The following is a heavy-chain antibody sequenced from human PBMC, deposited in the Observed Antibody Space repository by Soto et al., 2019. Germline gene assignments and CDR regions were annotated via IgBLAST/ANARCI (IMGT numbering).Heavy chain of an antibody. J-gene: IGHJ4*02. CDR1: GFTFSNYW. CDR2: INRDGSFT. CDR3: ARGNRTSDEDY. Sequence: EVQLVESGGGLVQPGGSLRLSCAVSGFTFSNYWMHWVRQAPGKGLVWVSSINRDGSFTIHAESVKGRFTISRDNAKNLLHLHMNSLRADNPAIYYCARGNRTSDEDYWGQGTLVTVSS. V-gene: IGHV3-74*01.